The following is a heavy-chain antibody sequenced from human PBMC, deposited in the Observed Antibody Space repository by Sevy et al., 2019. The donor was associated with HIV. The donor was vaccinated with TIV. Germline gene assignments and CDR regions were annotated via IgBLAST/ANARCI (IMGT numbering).Heavy chain of an antibody. CDR1: GFTFSSYS. D-gene: IGHD2-21*01. CDR3: ARAGTSGSDCYNYVGY. V-gene: IGHV3-21*01. J-gene: IGHJ4*02. CDR2: ISSSSYI. Sequence: GESLKISCAASGFTFSSYSMNWVRQAPGKGLEWVSSISSSSYIYYADSVKGRFTISRDNAKNSLYLQMSSLRAEDTAVYYCARAGTSGSDCYNYVGYWGQGTLVTVSS.